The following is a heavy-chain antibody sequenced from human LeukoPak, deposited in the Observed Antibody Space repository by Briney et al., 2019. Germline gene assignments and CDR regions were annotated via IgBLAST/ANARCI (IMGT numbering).Heavy chain of an antibody. Sequence: GGSLRLSCAASGFSFSNAWMTWVRQAPGKGLEWVGRIKSRTDAGTTEYAAPVKGRFTISRDDSKNTLYLQMNSLKIEDTAVYYCTTALGITMIRGVIVYWGQGTLVTVSS. CDR3: TTALGITMIRGVIVY. J-gene: IGHJ4*02. CDR2: IKSRTDAGTT. V-gene: IGHV3-15*01. D-gene: IGHD3-10*01. CDR1: GFSFSNAW.